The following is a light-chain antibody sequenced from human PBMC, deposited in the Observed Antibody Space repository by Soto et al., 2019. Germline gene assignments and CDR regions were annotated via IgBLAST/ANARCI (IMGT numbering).Light chain of an antibody. CDR1: QTILYNSNNKNY. CDR3: HQYYGNPS. CDR2: WAS. J-gene: IGKJ2*01. Sequence: DIVMTQSPDSLAVSLGERATINCKSSQTILYNSNNKNYLAWYQQKPGQPPKLLIYWASTRESGVPNRFSGSGSGTDFTLTISSLQAEDVAVYYCHQYYGNPSFGQGTKLEIK. V-gene: IGKV4-1*01.